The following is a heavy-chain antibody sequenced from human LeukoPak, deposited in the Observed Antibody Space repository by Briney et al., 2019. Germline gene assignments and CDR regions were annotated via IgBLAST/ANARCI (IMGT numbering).Heavy chain of an antibody. J-gene: IGHJ6*03. D-gene: IGHD1-26*01. CDR3: ARGIGSYLYYCYYYMDV. CDR1: GGSISSYY. CDR2: IYYSGST. V-gene: IGHV4-59*01. Sequence: PSETLSLTCTVSGGSISSYYWSWIRQPPGKGLEWIGYIYYSGSTNYNPSLKSRVTISVDTSKNQFSLKLSSVTAADTAVYYCARGIGSYLYYCYYYMDVWGKGTTVTVSS.